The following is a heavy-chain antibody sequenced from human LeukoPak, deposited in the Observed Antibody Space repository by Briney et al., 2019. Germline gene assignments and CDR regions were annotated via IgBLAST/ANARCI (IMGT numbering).Heavy chain of an antibody. Sequence: PGGSLRLSCAASGLTFSNAWMNWVRQAPGKGLEWISYISSGSRTIYYGDSVKGRFTVSRDNAKNSLYLQMRGLRAEDTAVYYCARESISGHRDFDYWGKGTLVTVSS. CDR3: ARESISGHRDFDY. CDR1: GLTFSNAW. V-gene: IGHV3-48*01. D-gene: IGHD1-26*01. J-gene: IGHJ4*02. CDR2: ISSGSRTI.